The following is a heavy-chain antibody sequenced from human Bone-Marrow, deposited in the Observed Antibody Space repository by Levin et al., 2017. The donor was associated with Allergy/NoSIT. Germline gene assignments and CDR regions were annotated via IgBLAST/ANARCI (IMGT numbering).Heavy chain of an antibody. CDR1: GGSISGYY. CDR3: ARSVAGEFDY. V-gene: IGHV4-59*01. CDR2: IFYSGST. Sequence: SETLSLTCTVSGGSISGYYWSWVRQPPGKGLEWVGHIFYSGSTNYNPSLKSRVTISINTSKNQFFLNLTSVTAADTAFYYCARSVAGEFDYWGQGTLVTVSS. D-gene: IGHD3-10*01. J-gene: IGHJ4*02.